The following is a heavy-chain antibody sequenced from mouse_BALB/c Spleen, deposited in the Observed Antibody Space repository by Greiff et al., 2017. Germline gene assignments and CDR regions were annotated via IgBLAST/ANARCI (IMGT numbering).Heavy chain of an antibody. V-gene: IGHV5-17*02. CDR3: ARRAQWYAMDY. CDR1: GFTFSSFG. Sequence: EVHLVESGGGLVQPGGSRKLSCAASGFTFSSFGMHWVRQAPEKGLEWVAYISSGSSTIYYADTVKGRFTISRDNPKNTLFLQMTSLRSEDTAMYYCARRAQWYAMDYWGQGTSVTVSS. J-gene: IGHJ4*01. D-gene: IGHD3-1*01. CDR2: ISSGSSTI.